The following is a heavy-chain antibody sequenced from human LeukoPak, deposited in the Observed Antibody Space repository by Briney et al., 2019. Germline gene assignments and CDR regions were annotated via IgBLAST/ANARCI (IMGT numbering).Heavy chain of an antibody. CDR2: INSDGSST. Sequence: GGSLRLSCAASGFTFSSYWMHWVRQAPGKGLVWVSRINSDGSSTSYADSVKGRFTISRDNAKNTLYLQMNSLRAEDTAVYYCARVTMVRGVEDRWGQGTLVTVSS. CDR3: ARVTMVRGVEDR. D-gene: IGHD3-10*01. CDR1: GFTFSSYW. V-gene: IGHV3-74*01. J-gene: IGHJ5*02.